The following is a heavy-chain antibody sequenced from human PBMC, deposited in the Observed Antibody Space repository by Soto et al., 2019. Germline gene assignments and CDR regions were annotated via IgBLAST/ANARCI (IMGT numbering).Heavy chain of an antibody. CDR2: INPKTGGR. V-gene: IGHV1-2*02. CDR3: ATELSMGFY. CDR1: GYIFTDYY. J-gene: IGHJ4*02. D-gene: IGHD3-10*01. Sequence: ASVKVSCKATGYIFTDYYLHWVRQAPGQGLEWMGWINPKTGGRKYAQKFQGRVTMTEDTSTDTAYMELSSLRSEDTAVYYCATELSMGFYWGQGTLVTVSS.